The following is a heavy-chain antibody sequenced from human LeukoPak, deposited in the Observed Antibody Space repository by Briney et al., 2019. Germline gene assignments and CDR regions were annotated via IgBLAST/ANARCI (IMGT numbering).Heavy chain of an antibody. CDR3: ARGNSGWFYDVFDL. V-gene: IGHV1-8*03. CDR2: INPNSGNT. Sequence: ASVKVSCKASGYTFTNYDINWVRQATGQGLEWVGRINPNSGNTSYAQKVQGRFTITRNTSINTAYMELNSLRSEDTAVYYCARGNSGWFYDVFDLWGQGTMVTVYS. D-gene: IGHD6-19*01. CDR1: GYTFTNYD. J-gene: IGHJ3*01.